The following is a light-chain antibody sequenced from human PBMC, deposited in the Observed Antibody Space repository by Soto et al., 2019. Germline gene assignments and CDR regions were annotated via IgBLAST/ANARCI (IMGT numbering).Light chain of an antibody. CDR2: DVS. J-gene: IGLJ2*01. V-gene: IGLV2-14*01. Sequence: QSVLTQPASVSGSPGQSITISCTGTSSDVGGYNYVSWYQQHPGKAPKLMIYDVSSRPSGVSNRFSGSKSGNTASLTISGLQADDEADYYCSSYTSTSTLGLFGGGTKLTVL. CDR3: SSYTSTSTLGL. CDR1: SSDVGGYNY.